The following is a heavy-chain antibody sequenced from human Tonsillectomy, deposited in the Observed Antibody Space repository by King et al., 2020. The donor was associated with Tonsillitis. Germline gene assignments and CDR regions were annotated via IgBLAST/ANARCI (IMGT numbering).Heavy chain of an antibody. CDR3: AKDAYYYGWGSLDY. V-gene: IGHV3-30*18. Sequence: VQLVESGGGVVQPGRSLRLSCAASGFTFSSYGMHWVRQAPGKGLEWVAVISYDGSNKYYADSVKGRFTISRDNSKNTLYLQMNSLRAANTAVYYCAKDAYYYGWGSLDYWGQGTLVTVSS. D-gene: IGHD3-10*01. CDR1: GFTFSSYG. J-gene: IGHJ4*02. CDR2: ISYDGSNK.